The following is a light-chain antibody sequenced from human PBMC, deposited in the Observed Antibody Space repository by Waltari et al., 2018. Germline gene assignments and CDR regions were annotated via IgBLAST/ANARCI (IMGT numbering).Light chain of an antibody. Sequence: EIVFTQSPATLSLSPGESATLSCRASQSVGRSLAWYQQKPGQAPRLVLYSASNRATGIPDRFSGSNSGTDFSLTISSLEAEDVAVYYCQQRSIWPWTFGLGTKVEVK. V-gene: IGKV3-11*01. CDR3: QQRSIWPWT. J-gene: IGKJ1*01. CDR1: QSVGRS. CDR2: SAS.